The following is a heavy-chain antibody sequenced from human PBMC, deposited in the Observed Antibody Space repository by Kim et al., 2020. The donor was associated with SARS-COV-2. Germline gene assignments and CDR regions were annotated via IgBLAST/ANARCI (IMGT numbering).Heavy chain of an antibody. J-gene: IGHJ5*02. CDR1: GASISDYF. D-gene: IGHD3-10*01. V-gene: IGHV4-59*08. CDR2: VYHSGTT. CDR3: ARRVYGSGSYQDTWFDP. Sequence: SETLSLTCTVSGASISDYFWSWIRQPPGEGLEWIGYVYHSGTTNYNPSLKNRVTISLDTSKNQLSLNLSSVTAADTAVYYCARRVYGSGSYQDTWFDPWGQGNLVIVSS.